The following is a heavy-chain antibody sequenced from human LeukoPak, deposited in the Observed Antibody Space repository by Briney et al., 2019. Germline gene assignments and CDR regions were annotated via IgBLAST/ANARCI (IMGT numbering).Heavy chain of an antibody. CDR2: ISSSSSYI. Sequence: PGGSLRLSCAASAFTFSSYSMNWVRQAPGKGLEWVSSISSSSSYIYYADSVKGRFTISRDNAKNSLYLQMNSLRAEDTAVYYCARVTYGSGSYPYYFDYWGQGTLVTVSS. D-gene: IGHD3-10*01. CDR1: AFTFSSYS. J-gene: IGHJ4*02. CDR3: ARVTYGSGSYPYYFDY. V-gene: IGHV3-21*01.